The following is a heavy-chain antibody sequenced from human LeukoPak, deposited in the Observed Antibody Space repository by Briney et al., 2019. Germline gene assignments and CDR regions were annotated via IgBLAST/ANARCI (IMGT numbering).Heavy chain of an antibody. V-gene: IGHV1-69*06. J-gene: IGHJ4*02. CDR1: GGTFSSYA. D-gene: IGHD2-2*01. CDR2: IIPIFGTA. CDR3: ARGPTSTSCLRL. Sequence: ASVKVSCKASGGTFSSYAISWVRQAPGQGLEWMGGIIPIFGTANYAQKFQGRVTITADKSTSTAYMELSSLRSEDTAVHYCARGPTSTSCLRLWGQGTLVTVSS.